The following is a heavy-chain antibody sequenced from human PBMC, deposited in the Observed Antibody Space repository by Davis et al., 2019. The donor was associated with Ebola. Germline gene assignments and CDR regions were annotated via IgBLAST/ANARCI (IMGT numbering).Heavy chain of an antibody. CDR2: IIPILGIA. J-gene: IGHJ5*02. Sequence: AASVKVSCKASGGTFSSYAISWVRQAPGQGLEWMGRIIPILGIANYAQKFQGRVTITADKSTSTAYMELSSLRSEDTAVYYCAREWLARNWFDPWGQGTLVTVSS. D-gene: IGHD6-19*01. CDR1: GGTFSSYA. CDR3: AREWLARNWFDP. V-gene: IGHV1-69*04.